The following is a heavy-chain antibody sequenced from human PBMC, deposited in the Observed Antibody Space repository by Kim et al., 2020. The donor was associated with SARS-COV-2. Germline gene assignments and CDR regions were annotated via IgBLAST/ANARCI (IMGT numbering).Heavy chain of an antibody. CDR3: ARDRQPYY. Sequence: SETLSLTCAVYGGSFSGYYWSWIRKPPGKGLEWIGEIHHSGSTNYNPSLKSRVTISGDTSKNQFSLKLSYVTAADTAVYYCARDRQPYYWGPGTLVTVSS. CDR2: IHHSGST. D-gene: IGHD1-1*01. V-gene: IGHV4-34*01. CDR1: GGSFSGYY. J-gene: IGHJ4*02.